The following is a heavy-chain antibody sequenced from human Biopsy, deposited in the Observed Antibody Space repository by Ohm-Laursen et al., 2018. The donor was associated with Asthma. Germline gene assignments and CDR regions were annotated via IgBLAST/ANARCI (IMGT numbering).Heavy chain of an antibody. CDR2: ISVYNGNT. J-gene: IGHJ6*02. V-gene: IGHV1-18*01. CDR1: GYTFNSAG. CDR3: ARAVNYSHYYGINV. Sequence: ASVTASCQTYGYTFNSAGITSVRLAPGQGLEWMGWISVYNGNTKVAQKLQDRVTMITDTSTSTAYMELRSLRSADTAVYFCARAVNYSHYYGINVWGQGTTVTVS. D-gene: IGHD3-10*01.